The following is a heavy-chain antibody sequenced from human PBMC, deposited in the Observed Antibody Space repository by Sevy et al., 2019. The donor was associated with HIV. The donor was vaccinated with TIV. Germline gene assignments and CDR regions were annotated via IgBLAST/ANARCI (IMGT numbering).Heavy chain of an antibody. CDR1: GFLFSRYE. D-gene: IGHD4-17*01. CDR3: ARDLPPSATTVAHFDY. J-gene: IGHJ4*02. V-gene: IGHV3-48*03. CDR2: ITNSGSSM. Sequence: GGSLRLSCAASGFLFSRYEMNWVRQAPGKGLEWVSYITNSGSSMSYSDSVRGRFTISRDNAKNSLFLQMNSLRAEDTAIYCCARDLPPSATTVAHFDYWGQGTLVTVSS.